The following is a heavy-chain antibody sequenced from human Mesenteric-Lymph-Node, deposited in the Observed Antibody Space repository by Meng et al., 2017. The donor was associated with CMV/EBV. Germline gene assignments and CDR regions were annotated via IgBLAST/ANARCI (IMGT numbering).Heavy chain of an antibody. D-gene: IGHD2-2*02. CDR1: GASISSSSYY. CDR3: ARDLRYCSSTTCYTSRDWYFDL. CDR2: IYYSGST. J-gene: IGHJ2*01. V-gene: IGHV4-39*02. Sequence: SETLSLTCTVSGASISSSSYYWGWIRQPPGKGLEWIGSIYYSGSTYYNPSLKSRVTISVDTSKNQFSLRLSSVTAADTAVYYCARDLRYCSSTTCYTSRDWYFDLWGRGTLVTVSS.